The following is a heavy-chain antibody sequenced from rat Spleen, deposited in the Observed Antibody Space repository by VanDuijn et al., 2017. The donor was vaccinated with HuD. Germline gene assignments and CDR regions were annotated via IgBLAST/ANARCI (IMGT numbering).Heavy chain of an antibody. J-gene: IGHJ2*01. D-gene: IGHD1-11*01. CDR1: EFTFTNYW. Sequence: EVQLVESGGGLVQPGRSLKLSCVASEFTFTNYWMAWIRQAPGKGLEWIASITNPGDSTFYPDSVQGRFTISRDNAKSTLYLQMISLRSEDTATYYCARRNYVGSFFDYWGQGVMVTVSS. V-gene: IGHV5-31*01. CDR3: ARRNYVGSFFDY. CDR2: ITNPGDST.